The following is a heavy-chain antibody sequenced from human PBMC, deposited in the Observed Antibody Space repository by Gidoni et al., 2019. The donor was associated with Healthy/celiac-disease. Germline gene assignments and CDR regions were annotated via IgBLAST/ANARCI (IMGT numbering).Heavy chain of an antibody. CDR1: GGTFSSYA. CDR2: IIPLFGTA. CDR3: ARDGYCSSTSCYSRGGYYYYGMDV. D-gene: IGHD2-2*02. Sequence: QVQLVQSGAEVKKPGSSVKVSCKASGGTFSSYAISWVRQAPGQGLEWMGGIIPLFGTANYAQKFQGRVTITADESTSTAYMELSSLRSEDTAVYYCARDGYCSSTSCYSRGGYYYYGMDVWGQGTTVTVSS. V-gene: IGHV1-69*01. J-gene: IGHJ6*02.